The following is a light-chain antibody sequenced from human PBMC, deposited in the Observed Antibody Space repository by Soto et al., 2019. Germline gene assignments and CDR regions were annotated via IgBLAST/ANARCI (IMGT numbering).Light chain of an antibody. Sequence: QSVLTQPPSASGSPGQSVAVSCTGSSSDIGDYNFVSWYQQHPGKAPKLIIYEVKKRPSGVPDRFSASKSGNTASLTVSGLQAEDEADYYCSSYAGNNNFVFGSGTKVTVL. CDR1: SSDIGDYNF. CDR3: SSYAGNNNFV. J-gene: IGLJ1*01. CDR2: EVK. V-gene: IGLV2-8*01.